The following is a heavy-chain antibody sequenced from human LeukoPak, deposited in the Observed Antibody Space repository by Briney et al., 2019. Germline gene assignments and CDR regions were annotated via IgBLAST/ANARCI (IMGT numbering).Heavy chain of an antibody. D-gene: IGHD1-1*01. V-gene: IGHV1-69*04. CDR1: GGTFSSYA. Sequence: GASVKVSCKASGGTFSSYAISWVRQAPGQGLEWMGRIIPILGIANYAQKFQGRVTITADKSTSTAYMELSSLRSEDTAVYYCATITRAGDAFDIWGQGTMVTVSS. CDR2: IIPILGIA. CDR3: ATITRAGDAFDI. J-gene: IGHJ3*02.